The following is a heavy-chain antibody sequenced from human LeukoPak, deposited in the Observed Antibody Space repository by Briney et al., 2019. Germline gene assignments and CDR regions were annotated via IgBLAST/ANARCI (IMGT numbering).Heavy chain of an antibody. V-gene: IGHV3-23*01. CDR3: AKDAYYDSSVNWFDP. J-gene: IGHJ5*02. CDR1: GFTFSSYA. D-gene: IGHD3-22*01. CDR2: ISGSGGST. Sequence: GGSLRLSCAASGFTFSSYAMSRVRQAPGKGLEWVSAISGSGGSTYYADSVKGRFTISRDNSKNTLYLQMNSLRAEDTAVYYCAKDAYYDSSVNWFDPWGQGTLVTVSS.